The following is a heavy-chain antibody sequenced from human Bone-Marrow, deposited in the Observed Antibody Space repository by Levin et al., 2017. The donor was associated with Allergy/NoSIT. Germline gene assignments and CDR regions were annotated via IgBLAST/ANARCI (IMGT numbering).Heavy chain of an antibody. CDR2: IDYRGST. V-gene: IGHV4-61*01. CDR3: ARDFDYYYYMDV. CDR1: GASVNSGSYH. Sequence: KASETLSLTCTVSGASVNSGSYHWSWIRQTPGKGLEWIANIDYRGSTNYNPSLKSRVTISADTWKNQLSLELRSVTAADTAVYYCARDFDYYYYMDVWGKGTTLTVS. J-gene: IGHJ6*03.